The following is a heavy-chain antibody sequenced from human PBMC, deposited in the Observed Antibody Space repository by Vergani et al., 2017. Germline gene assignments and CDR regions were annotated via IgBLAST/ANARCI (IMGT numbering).Heavy chain of an antibody. D-gene: IGHD2-2*01. CDR3: ARVVVVGPAGRHGYYVMDG. V-gene: IGHV3-30*02. J-gene: IGHJ6*02. Sequence: QVQLVESGGGVVQPGGSLRLSCAASGFTFSSYGMHWVRQAPGKGLEWVAFIRYDGSNKYYADSVKGRFTISRDNSKNTLYLQMNSLRAEDTAVYYCARVVVVGPAGRHGYYVMDGWGQGTTVTVSS. CDR2: IRYDGSNK. CDR1: GFTFSSYG.